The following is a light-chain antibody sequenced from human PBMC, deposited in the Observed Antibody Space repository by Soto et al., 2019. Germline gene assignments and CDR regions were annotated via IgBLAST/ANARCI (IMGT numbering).Light chain of an antibody. V-gene: IGLV2-8*01. CDR2: EVS. J-gene: IGLJ1*01. CDR3: SSYAGITPYV. CDR1: SSDVGGYTY. Sequence: QSALTQPPSASGSPGQSVTISCTGTSSDVGGYTYVSRYQQHPGKAPKLMIYEVSKRPSGVPDRFSGPKSGNTASLTVSGLQAEDEADYYCSSYAGITPYVFGTGTKVTVL.